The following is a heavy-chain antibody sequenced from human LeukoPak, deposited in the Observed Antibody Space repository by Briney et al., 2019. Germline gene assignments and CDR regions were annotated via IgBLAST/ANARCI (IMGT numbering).Heavy chain of an antibody. Sequence: GGSLRLSCAASGFTFSSYAMSWVRQAPGKGLEWVSAISGSGGSTYYADSVKGRFTISRDNSKNTLYLQMNSLRAEDTAVYYCANGCTNGVCYTYGMDVWGQGTTVTVSS. CDR2: ISGSGGST. V-gene: IGHV3-23*01. D-gene: IGHD2-8*01. CDR1: GFTFSSYA. J-gene: IGHJ6*02. CDR3: ANGCTNGVCYTYGMDV.